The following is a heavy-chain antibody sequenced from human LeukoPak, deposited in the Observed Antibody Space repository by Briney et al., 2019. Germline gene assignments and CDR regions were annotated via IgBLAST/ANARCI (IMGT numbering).Heavy chain of an antibody. D-gene: IGHD3-10*01. CDR1: GFTVSSNY. Sequence: GGSLRLSCAASGFTVSSNYMSWVRQAPGKGLEWVSVIYSGGTTYYADSVKGRFTISRDNSKNTLYLQMNSPRAEDTAVYYCARGRGAYYYYMDVWGKGTTVTVSS. CDR2: IYSGGTT. CDR3: ARGRGAYYYYMDV. V-gene: IGHV3-53*01. J-gene: IGHJ6*03.